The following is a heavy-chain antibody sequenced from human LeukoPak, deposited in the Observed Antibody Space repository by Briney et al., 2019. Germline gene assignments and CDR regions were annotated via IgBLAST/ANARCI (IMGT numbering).Heavy chain of an antibody. Sequence: GSLRLSCAASGFTFSSYWMSWVRQAPGKGLEWVANIKQDGSEKYYVDSVKGRFTISRDNAKNSLYLQMNSLRAEDTAVYYCATTLPDCSSTSCYLDRYYYYYYGMDVWGQGTTVTVSS. CDR2: IKQDGSEK. D-gene: IGHD2-2*01. J-gene: IGHJ6*02. V-gene: IGHV3-7*01. CDR3: ATTLPDCSSTSCYLDRYYYYYYGMDV. CDR1: GFTFSSYW.